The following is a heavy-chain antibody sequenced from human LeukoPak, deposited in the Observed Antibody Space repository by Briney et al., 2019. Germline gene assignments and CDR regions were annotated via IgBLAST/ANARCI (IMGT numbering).Heavy chain of an antibody. CDR1: GFTVSSNY. J-gene: IGHJ4*02. Sequence: QPGGSLGLSCAASGFTVSSNYMSWVRQAPGKGLEWVSVIYSGGSTYYADSVKGRFPISRDNSKNTLYLQMNSLRAEDTAVYYCARDGDYGDLGSFDYWGQGTLVTVSS. CDR3: ARDGDYGDLGSFDY. CDR2: IYSGGST. D-gene: IGHD4-17*01. V-gene: IGHV3-66*02.